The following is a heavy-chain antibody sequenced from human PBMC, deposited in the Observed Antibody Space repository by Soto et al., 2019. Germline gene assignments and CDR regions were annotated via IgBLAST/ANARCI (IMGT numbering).Heavy chain of an antibody. V-gene: IGHV1-18*01. CDR2: ISTYNGNT. Sequence: QVQLVQSGAEVKKPGASVKVSCKASGYTFTTYGMSWVRQAPGQGLDWMGWISTYNGNTKYAERLQGRVTMTTDTLTSTAYMELRSLRSDDTAVYYCARGPTYYYDNSGNYFLDYWGPGTLVTVSS. CDR3: ARGPTYYYDNSGNYFLDY. J-gene: IGHJ4*02. CDR1: GYTFTTYG. D-gene: IGHD3-22*01.